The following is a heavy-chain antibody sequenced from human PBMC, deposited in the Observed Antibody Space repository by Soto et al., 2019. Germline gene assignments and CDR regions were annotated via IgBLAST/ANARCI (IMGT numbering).Heavy chain of an antibody. V-gene: IGHV1-3*01. D-gene: IGHD6-6*01. CDR1: GYTFTSYA. CDR2: INAGNGNT. J-gene: IGHJ4*02. Sequence: ASVKVSCKASGYTFTSYAMHWVRQAPGQRLEWMGWINAGNGNTKYSQKLQGRVTITRDTSASTAYMELSSLRSEDTALYYCARDILVAAPDYWGQGTLVTVSS. CDR3: ARDILVAAPDY.